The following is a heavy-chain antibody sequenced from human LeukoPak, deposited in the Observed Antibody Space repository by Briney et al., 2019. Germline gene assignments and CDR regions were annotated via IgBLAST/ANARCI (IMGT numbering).Heavy chain of an antibody. J-gene: IGHJ4*02. CDR3: ARGGDYKNDY. Sequence: PGGSLRLSCAASGFTFSSYWMHWVRQTPGKGLVWVSRINGAGSSISYADSVKGRVTISRDNAESTLYLQMNNLRAEDTAVYYCARGGDYKNDYWGQGTLVTVSS. CDR1: GFTFSSYW. D-gene: IGHD4-17*01. CDR2: INGAGSSI. V-gene: IGHV3-74*01.